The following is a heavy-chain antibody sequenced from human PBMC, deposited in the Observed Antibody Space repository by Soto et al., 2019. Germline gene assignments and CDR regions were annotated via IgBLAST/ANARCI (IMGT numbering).Heavy chain of an antibody. CDR2: IYYSGST. J-gene: IGHJ6*02. D-gene: IGHD3-10*01. CDR1: GGSISSSSYY. Sequence: SETLSLTCSVSGGSISSSSYYWGWIRQPPGKGLEWIGSIYYSGSTYYNPSLKSRVTISVDTSKNQFSLKLSSVTAADTAVYYCARLYGSGSYYKPYYYYGMDVWGQGTTVTVSS. V-gene: IGHV4-39*01. CDR3: ARLYGSGSYYKPYYYYGMDV.